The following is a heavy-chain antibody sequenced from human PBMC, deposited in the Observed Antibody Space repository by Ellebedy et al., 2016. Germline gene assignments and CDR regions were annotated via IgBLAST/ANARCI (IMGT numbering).Heavy chain of an antibody. D-gene: IGHD3-3*01. CDR2: ISGTGESA. J-gene: IGHJ4*02. V-gene: IGHV3-23*01. CDR3: AKDLERGLEWSQSAFDY. Sequence: GESLKISXAASGFTFSDCAVGWVRQAPGKGLEWVSAISGTGESAYYADSVKGRFTISRDNSKNTVYLQMNSLRPEDTALYYCAKDLERGLEWSQSAFDYWGQGTLVTVSS. CDR1: GFTFSDCA.